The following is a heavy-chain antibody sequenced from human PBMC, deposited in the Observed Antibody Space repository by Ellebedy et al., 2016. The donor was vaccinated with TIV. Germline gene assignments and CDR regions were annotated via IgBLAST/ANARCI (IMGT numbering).Heavy chain of an antibody. V-gene: IGHV4-34*01. Sequence: SETLSLXCAVYGGSFSGYYWSWIRQPPGKGLEWIGEINNSGSTNYNPSLKSRVTISVDTSKNQFSLKLSSVTAADTAVYYCARANTVTGYYYYYYGMDVWGQGTTVTVSS. CDR3: ARANTVTGYYYYYYGMDV. J-gene: IGHJ6*02. CDR2: INNSGST. D-gene: IGHD4-11*01. CDR1: GGSFSGYY.